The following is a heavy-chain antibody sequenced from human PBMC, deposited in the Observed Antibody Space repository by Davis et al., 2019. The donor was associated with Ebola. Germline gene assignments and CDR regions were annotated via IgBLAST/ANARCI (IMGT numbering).Heavy chain of an antibody. CDR3: ASDYGDYGEGHFDY. V-gene: IGHV1-3*01. J-gene: IGHJ4*02. Sequence: SVPVPCKATGYIFTSYAMHWVRQPPGQRLEWIGWINAGNGNTKYSQKFQGRVTITRDTSASTAYMELSSLRSEDTAVYYCASDYGDYGEGHFDYWGQGTLVTVSS. CDR1: GYIFTSYA. CDR2: INAGNGNT. D-gene: IGHD4-17*01.